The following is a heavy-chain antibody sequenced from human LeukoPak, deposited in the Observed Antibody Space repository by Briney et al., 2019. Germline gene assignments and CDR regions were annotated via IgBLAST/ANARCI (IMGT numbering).Heavy chain of an antibody. CDR2: ISSESAYI. CDR3: ARGETGSSGYDWVY. D-gene: IGHD5-12*01. CDR1: GFTVSSNY. J-gene: IGHJ4*02. Sequence: GGSLRLSCAASGFTVSSNYMSWVRKAPGQGLEWVSSISSESAYILYADLVKGRFTTSRDNAKNSLYLHLDSLRAEDTAVYYCARGETGSSGYDWVYWGQGTPVTVSS. V-gene: IGHV3-21*01.